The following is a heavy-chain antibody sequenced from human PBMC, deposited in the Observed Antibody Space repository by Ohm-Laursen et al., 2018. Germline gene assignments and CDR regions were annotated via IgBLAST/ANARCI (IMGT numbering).Heavy chain of an antibody. CDR1: GGSMNTYY. CDR2: MYYSGST. Sequence: SETLSLTCTVSGGSMNTYYWSWIRQPPGKGLEWIGYMYYSGSTKYNPSLKSRVTISVDTSKNQFSLKLSSVTAADTAVYYCARGGYCSGGTCYVTPYYFDYWGQGTLVTVSS. CDR3: ARGGYCSGGTCYVTPYYFDY. V-gene: IGHV4-59*01. D-gene: IGHD2-15*01. J-gene: IGHJ4*02.